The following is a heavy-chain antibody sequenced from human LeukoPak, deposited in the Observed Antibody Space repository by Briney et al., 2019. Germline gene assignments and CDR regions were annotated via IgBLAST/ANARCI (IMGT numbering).Heavy chain of an antibody. Sequence: PSETLSLTCTGPGGSIGSYYWSWVRQPPGKGLEWIGYVYYSGSTHYNPSLKSRVTMSVDTSKNQFSLKLSSVTAADTAVYYCARGTLGYYYYGMDVWGQGTTVTVSS. J-gene: IGHJ6*02. V-gene: IGHV4-59*01. D-gene: IGHD1-1*01. CDR3: ARGTLGYYYYGMDV. CDR1: GGSIGSYY. CDR2: VYYSGST.